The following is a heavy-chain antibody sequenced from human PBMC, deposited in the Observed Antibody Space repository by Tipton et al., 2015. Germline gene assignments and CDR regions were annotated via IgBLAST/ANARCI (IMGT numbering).Heavy chain of an antibody. D-gene: IGHD2-8*01. J-gene: IGHJ4*03. V-gene: IGHV1-69*13. Sequence: QSGAEVKKPGASVKVSCKASGYTFTSHDINWVRQARGQGLEWMGWIIPMFGTANYAQKFQGRVTITADESTSTAYMELRSLRSDDTAVYYCARVPPSDIVLMVYALDFDYWGQGTMVTVSS. CDR1: GYTFTSHD. CDR2: IIPMFGTA. CDR3: ARVPPSDIVLMVYALDFDY.